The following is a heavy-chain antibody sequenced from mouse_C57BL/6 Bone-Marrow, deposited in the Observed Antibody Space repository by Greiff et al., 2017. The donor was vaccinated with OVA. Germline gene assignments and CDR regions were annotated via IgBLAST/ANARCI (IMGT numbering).Heavy chain of an antibody. CDR1: GFTFSDYG. D-gene: IGHD2-4*01. CDR3: ARSDYDYFDY. Sequence: EVMLVESGGGLVKPGGSLKLSCAASGFTFSDYGMHWVRQAPEKGLEWVAYISSGCGYIYYADTVKGRFTISRDNAKNTLFLQMTSLRYEDTAMYYCARSDYDYFDYWGQGTTLTVSS. V-gene: IGHV5-17*01. J-gene: IGHJ2*01. CDR2: ISSGCGYI.